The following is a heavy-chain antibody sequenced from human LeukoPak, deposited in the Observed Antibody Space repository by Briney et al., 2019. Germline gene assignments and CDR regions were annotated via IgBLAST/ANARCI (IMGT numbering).Heavy chain of an antibody. CDR3: ARGGPFPSGSSSREYYLDY. Sequence: GASVKVSCKASGYDFINYGISWVRQAPGQGLEWMGWRSIYNGNTDYKPQGRVTMTKDTSTSTAYMEVRSLRSDDTAVYYCARGGPFPSGSSSREYYLDYWGQGTLVTVSS. CDR2: RSIYNGNT. J-gene: IGHJ4*02. CDR1: GYDFINYG. V-gene: IGHV1-18*01. D-gene: IGHD6-6*01.